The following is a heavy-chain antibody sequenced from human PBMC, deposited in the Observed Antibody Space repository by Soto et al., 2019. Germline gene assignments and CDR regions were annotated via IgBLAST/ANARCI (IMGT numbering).Heavy chain of an antibody. CDR1: GFAFNIYA. CDR3: AKDRNHYGSGSYFDY. V-gene: IGHV3-23*01. Sequence: EVQLLESGGGLVQPGGSLRVSCAASGFAFNIYAMSWVRQAPGKGLEWVSVISGSADSTNYADSVKGRFTISRDNSKNTVCLQMNSLRVEDTAVYYCAKDRNHYGSGSYFDYWGQGTLVTVSS. J-gene: IGHJ4*02. CDR2: ISGSADST. D-gene: IGHD3-10*01.